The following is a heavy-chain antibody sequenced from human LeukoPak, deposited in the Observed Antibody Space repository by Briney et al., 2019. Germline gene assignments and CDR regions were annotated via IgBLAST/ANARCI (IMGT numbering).Heavy chain of an antibody. CDR2: VKQDGSEK. J-gene: IGHJ4*02. Sequence: GGSLRLSCAASGDYWMSWVRQAPGKGLEWVANVKQDGSEKYYVDSVKGRFTISRDNAKNSLYLQMNSLRAEDTAVYYCAGSSGWARYFDYWGQGTLVTVSS. V-gene: IGHV3-7*05. CDR3: AGSSGWARYFDY. D-gene: IGHD6-19*01. CDR1: GDYW.